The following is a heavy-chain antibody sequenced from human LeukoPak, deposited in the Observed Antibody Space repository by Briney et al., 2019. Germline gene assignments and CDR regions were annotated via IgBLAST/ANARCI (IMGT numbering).Heavy chain of an antibody. D-gene: IGHD2-2*01. Sequence: SETLSLTCTVSGGSISSGSYYGGWLRQPPGKGLEWIGSISYSGSTYYNPSLKSRITISVDTSKYQFSLRLSSVTAADTAVYYCARHILGYCSGTSCTSNAFDIWGQGTVVTVSS. V-gene: IGHV4-39*01. CDR3: ARHILGYCSGTSCTSNAFDI. CDR2: ISYSGST. J-gene: IGHJ3*02. CDR1: GGSISSGSYY.